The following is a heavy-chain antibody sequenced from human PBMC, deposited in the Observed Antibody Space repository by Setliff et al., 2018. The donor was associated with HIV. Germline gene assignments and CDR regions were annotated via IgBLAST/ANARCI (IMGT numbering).Heavy chain of an antibody. CDR2: IRFDGSNE. CDR3: AKDPGHRSGWFENWFGP. D-gene: IGHD6-19*01. V-gene: IGHV3-30*02. Sequence: HPGGSLRLSCAASGFTFSSYAMHWVRQAPGKGVEWLTFIRFDGSNESYLDSVKGRFTVSRDNSKNTLYLDMSGLRPEDTAVYYCAKDPGHRSGWFENWFGPWGRGTLVTVSS. CDR1: GFTFSSYA. J-gene: IGHJ5*02.